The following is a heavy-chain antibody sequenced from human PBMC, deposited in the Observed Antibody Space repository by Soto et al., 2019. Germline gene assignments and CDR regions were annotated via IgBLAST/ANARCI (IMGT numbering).Heavy chain of an antibody. J-gene: IGHJ6*03. CDR2: ISSSGSTI. D-gene: IGHD5-12*01. CDR3: GRVAGGGGGYDLDYYYYMDV. V-gene: IGHV3-11*01. Sequence: QVQLVESGGGLVKPGGSLRLSCAASGFTFSDYYMSWIRQAPGKGLEWVSYISSSGSTIYYADSVKGRFTISRDNAKNSLYLQLNGLGAEDTAVYYCGRVAGGGGGYDLDYYYYMDVWGKGTTVTVSS. CDR1: GFTFSDYY.